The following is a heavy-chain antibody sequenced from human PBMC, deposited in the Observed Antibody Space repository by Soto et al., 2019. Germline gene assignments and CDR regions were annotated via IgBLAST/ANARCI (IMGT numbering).Heavy chain of an antibody. CDR1: GYIFTKSA. Sequence: ASVKVSCKASGYIFTKSAMHWVRQAPGQRLEWMGWISGGNGNTKYSPKLQDRVTITRDTSASTAYMELSSLRSEDTALYYCARDAVAAGNFNFDYWGQGTLVTVSS. CDR2: ISGGNGNT. V-gene: IGHV1-3*01. J-gene: IGHJ4*02. CDR3: ARDAVAAGNFNFDY. D-gene: IGHD6-25*01.